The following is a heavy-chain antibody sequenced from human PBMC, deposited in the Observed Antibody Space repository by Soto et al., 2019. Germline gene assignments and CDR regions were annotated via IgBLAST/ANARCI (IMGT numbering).Heavy chain of an antibody. CDR3: TREVSAVFDY. V-gene: IGHV3-74*01. Sequence: EAQLVESGGGLVQPGGSLRLSCTASGLTFSRYWMHWVRQAPGKGLVWVSRIDSDGSSTSYADSVKGRFTSSKDNAKNTLYLQMNSLRAEDTAVYYCTREVSAVFDYWGQGTLVTVSS. D-gene: IGHD6-25*01. CDR1: GLTFSRYW. J-gene: IGHJ4*02. CDR2: IDSDGSST.